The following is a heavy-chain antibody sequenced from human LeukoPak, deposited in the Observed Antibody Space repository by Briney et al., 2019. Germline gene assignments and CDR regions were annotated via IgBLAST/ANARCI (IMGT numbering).Heavy chain of an antibody. D-gene: IGHD4-11*01. J-gene: IGHJ6*03. CDR3: ARAGYSNYGYYYYFYYMDV. CDR2: IYYSGST. Sequence: SETLSLTCTVSGGSISSYYWSWTRQPPGKGLEWIGYIYYSGSTNYNPSLKSRVTISVDTSKNQFSLKLSSVTAADTAVYYCARAGYSNYGYYYYFYYMDVWGKGTTVTVSS. CDR1: GGSISSYY. V-gene: IGHV4-59*08.